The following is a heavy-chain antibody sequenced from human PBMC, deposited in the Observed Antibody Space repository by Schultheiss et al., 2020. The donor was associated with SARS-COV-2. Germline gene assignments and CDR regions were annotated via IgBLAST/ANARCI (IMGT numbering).Heavy chain of an antibody. V-gene: IGHV3-33*01. Sequence: GGSLRLSCAASGFTFSSYGMHWVRQAPGKGLEWVAVIWYDGSNKYYADSVKGRFTISRDNSKNTLYLQMNSLRAEDTAVYYCARDGVQGQTYYYYGMDVWGQGTTVTVSS. CDR1: GFTFSSYG. CDR3: ARDGVQGQTYYYYGMDV. D-gene: IGHD3-10*01. CDR2: IWYDGSNK. J-gene: IGHJ6*02.